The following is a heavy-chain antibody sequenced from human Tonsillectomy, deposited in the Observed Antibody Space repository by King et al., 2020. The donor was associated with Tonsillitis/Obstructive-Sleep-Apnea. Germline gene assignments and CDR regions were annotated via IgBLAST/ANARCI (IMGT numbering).Heavy chain of an antibody. V-gene: IGHV3-48*03. D-gene: IGHD2-2*01. Sequence: VQLVESGGGLVQPGGSLRLSCAASGFTFSSYEMNWVRQAPGKGLEWVSYISSSGSTIYYADSVKGRFTISRDNAKNSVYLQMNSLRAEDTAVYYCARGSVSSTSCCSYYYGMDVWGQGTTVTVSS. CDR3: ARGSVSSTSCCSYYYGMDV. J-gene: IGHJ6*02. CDR2: ISSSGSTI. CDR1: GFTFSSYE.